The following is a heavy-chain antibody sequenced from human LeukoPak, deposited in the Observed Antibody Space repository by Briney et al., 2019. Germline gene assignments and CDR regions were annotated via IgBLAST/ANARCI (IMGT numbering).Heavy chain of an antibody. D-gene: IGHD6-6*01. J-gene: IGHJ4*02. CDR3: ARDRLYYFDH. CDR1: GGSMMYHY. CDR2: IHYSGST. V-gene: IGHV4-59*11. Sequence: SETLSLTCTGSGGSMMYHYWSWIRQPPGKELEWIGYIHYSGSTNYHSSLKSRVSISVDTSKNEFSLKLSSVTAADTAVYYCARDRLYYFDHWGQGTLVTVSS.